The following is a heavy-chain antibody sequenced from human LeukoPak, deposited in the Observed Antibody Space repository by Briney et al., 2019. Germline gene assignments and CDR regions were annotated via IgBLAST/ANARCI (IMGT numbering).Heavy chain of an antibody. CDR2: IIPIFGTA. CDR1: GGTFSSYA. V-gene: IGHV1-69*05. CDR3: ARRARIAAAWYYIDY. Sequence: SVKVSCKASGGTFSSYAISLVRQAPGQGLEWMGRIIPIFGTANYAQKFQGRVTITTDESTSTAYMELSSLRSEDTAVYYCARRARIAAAWYYIDYWGQGTLLTVSS. J-gene: IGHJ4*02. D-gene: IGHD6-13*01.